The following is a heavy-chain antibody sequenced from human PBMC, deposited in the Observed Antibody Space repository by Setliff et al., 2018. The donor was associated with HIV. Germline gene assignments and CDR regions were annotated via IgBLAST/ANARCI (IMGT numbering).Heavy chain of an antibody. CDR2: IMYNEVN. CDR1: GGSISSHY. V-gene: IGHV4-59*11. CDR3: ARVGRTRGYSGYDVYYYYMDV. J-gene: IGHJ6*03. D-gene: IGHD5-12*01. Sequence: PSETLSLPCSVSGGSISSHYWGWIRQPPGRGLEWIGYIMYNEVNNFNPSRKSRVTISVDTSKDELSLRLSSVTAADSTVYYCARVGRTRGYSGYDVYYYYMDVWGEGTTVTVSS.